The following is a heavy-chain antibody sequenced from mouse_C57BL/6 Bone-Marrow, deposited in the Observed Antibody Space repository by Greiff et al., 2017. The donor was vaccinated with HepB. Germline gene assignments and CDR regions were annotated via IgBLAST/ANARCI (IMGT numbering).Heavy chain of an antibody. CDR1: GYTFTDYE. J-gene: IGHJ1*03. CDR3: TRHRNYWYIDV. V-gene: IGHV1-15*01. Sequence: QVHVKQSGAELVRPGASVTLSCKASGYTFTDYEMHWVKQTPVHGLEWIGAIDPETGGTAYNQKFKGKAILTADKSSSTAYMELRSLTSEAAAVYYCTRHRNYWYIDVWGTGTTVTVSS. CDR2: IDPETGGT.